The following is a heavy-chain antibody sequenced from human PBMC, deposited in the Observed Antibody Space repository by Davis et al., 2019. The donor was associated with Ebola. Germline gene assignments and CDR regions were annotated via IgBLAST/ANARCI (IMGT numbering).Heavy chain of an antibody. J-gene: IGHJ4*02. Sequence: GESLKISCAASGFTVSSNYMNWVRQAPGKGLEWVSSISSSSSYIYYADSVKGRFTISRDNAKNSLYLQMNSLRDEDTAVYYCVRDRDFSFDQWGRGILVTVSS. CDR3: VRDRDFSFDQ. CDR2: ISSSSSYI. CDR1: GFTVSSNY. D-gene: IGHD2/OR15-2a*01. V-gene: IGHV3-21*01.